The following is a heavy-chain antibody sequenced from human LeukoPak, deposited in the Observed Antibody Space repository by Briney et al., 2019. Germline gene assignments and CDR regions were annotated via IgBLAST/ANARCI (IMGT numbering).Heavy chain of an antibody. D-gene: IGHD1-26*01. Sequence: SETLSLTCTVSGGSISSGDYYWSWIRQPPGKGLEWIGYIYYSGGTYYNPSLKSRVTISVDTSKNQFSLKLSSVTAADTAVYYCAREESGTSSFDYWGQGALVTVSS. J-gene: IGHJ4*02. CDR3: AREESGTSSFDY. V-gene: IGHV4-30-4*01. CDR2: IYYSGGT. CDR1: GGSISSGDYY.